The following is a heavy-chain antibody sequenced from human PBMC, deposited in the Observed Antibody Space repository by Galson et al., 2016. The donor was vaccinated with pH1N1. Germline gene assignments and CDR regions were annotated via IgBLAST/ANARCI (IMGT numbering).Heavy chain of an antibody. CDR3: ARGGVRRSDNCYMDV. CDR1: GETFNNHV. Sequence: SVKVSCKASGETFNNHVIYWVRQTPGHGLECMGGIIPLFVIPDYAPKFQGKVTITADKSTSTAYLEVRNLRSEDTAVYYCARGGVRRSDNCYMDVWGQGTTVTVSS. CDR2: IIPLFVIP. D-gene: IGHD3-10*01. J-gene: IGHJ6*03. V-gene: IGHV1-69*10.